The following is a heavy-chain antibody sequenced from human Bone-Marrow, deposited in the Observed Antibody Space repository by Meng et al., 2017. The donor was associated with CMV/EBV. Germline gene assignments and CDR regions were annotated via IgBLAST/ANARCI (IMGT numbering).Heavy chain of an antibody. Sequence: SETLALTCAVYGGSFSGYYWSWIRQPPGKGLEWIGEINHSGSTNYNPSLKSRVTISVDTSKNQFSLKLSSVTAADTAVYYCARGARRSTMVRGKIDYWGQGTLVTVYS. CDR1: GGSFSGYY. CDR2: INHSGST. J-gene: IGHJ4*02. V-gene: IGHV4-34*01. CDR3: ARGARRSTMVRGKIDY. D-gene: IGHD3-10*01.